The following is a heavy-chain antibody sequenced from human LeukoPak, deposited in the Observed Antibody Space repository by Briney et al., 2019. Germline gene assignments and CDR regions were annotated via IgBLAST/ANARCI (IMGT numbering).Heavy chain of an antibody. Sequence: SETLSLTCTVSGGSFSSSDYYWGWIRQPPGKGLEWIGSIYYSGTTYYNPSLKSRVTISVDTSKNQFSLQLRSVTAADTAVYYCARHEWGITNAFDIWGQGTMVTVSS. J-gene: IGHJ3*02. CDR1: GGSFSSSDYY. D-gene: IGHD1-14*01. V-gene: IGHV4-39*01. CDR2: IYYSGTT. CDR3: ARHEWGITNAFDI.